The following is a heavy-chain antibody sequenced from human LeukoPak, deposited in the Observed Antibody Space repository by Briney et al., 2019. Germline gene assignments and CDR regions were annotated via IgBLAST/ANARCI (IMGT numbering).Heavy chain of an antibody. CDR3: AREGITGTTRGYYFDY. J-gene: IGHJ4*02. CDR2: INSDGSRT. CDR1: GFTFSSYL. D-gene: IGHD1-7*01. Sequence: PGGSLRLSCAASGFTFSSYLMHWVRQAPGKGLVWVSRINSDGSRTSYADSVKGRFTISRDNAKNTLYLQMNSLGDEDTAVYFCAREGITGTTRGYYFDYWGQGTLVTVSS. V-gene: IGHV3-74*01.